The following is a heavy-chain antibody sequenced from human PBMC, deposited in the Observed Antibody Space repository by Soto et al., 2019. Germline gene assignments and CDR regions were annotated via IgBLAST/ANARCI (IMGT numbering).Heavy chain of an antibody. CDR2: IYPGDSDT. CDR3: ARLEGPDQPYYYYYMDV. J-gene: IGHJ6*03. CDR1: GYSFTSYC. Sequence: GESLKISCKGCGYSFTSYCIGWVRQMTGKGLEWMGIIYPGDSDTRYSPSFQGQVTISADKSISTAYLQWSSLKASDTAMYYCARLEGPDQPYYYYYMDVWGKGTTVTVSS. D-gene: IGHD1-1*01. V-gene: IGHV5-51*01.